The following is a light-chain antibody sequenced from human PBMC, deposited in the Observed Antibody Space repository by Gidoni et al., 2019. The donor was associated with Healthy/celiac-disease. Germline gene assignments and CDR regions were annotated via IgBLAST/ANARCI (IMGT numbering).Light chain of an antibody. Sequence: QSVLTQPPSESGATGQRVTSSCTGSSSTIGAGYDVHWYQQLPGTAPKLLIYGNSNRPSGVPDRFSGSKSGTSASLAITGLQAEAEADYYCQSYDSSLGVVFGGGTKLTVL. V-gene: IGLV1-40*01. CDR2: GNS. CDR3: QSYDSSLGVV. CDR1: SSTIGAGYD. J-gene: IGLJ2*01.